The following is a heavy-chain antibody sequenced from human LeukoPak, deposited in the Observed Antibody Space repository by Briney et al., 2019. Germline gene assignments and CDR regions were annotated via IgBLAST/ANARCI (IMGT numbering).Heavy chain of an antibody. CDR1: GFTFSSYG. V-gene: IGHV3-30*18. CDR2: ISYDGSSK. D-gene: IGHD5-24*01. Sequence: PGGSLRLSCAASGFTFSSYGMHWVRQAPGKGLECVAVISYDGSSKYYADSVKGRFTISRDNSKNTLYLQMNSLRAEDTAVYYCAKHVVMRWPPDDAFDIWGQGTMVTVSS. CDR3: AKHVVMRWPPDDAFDI. J-gene: IGHJ3*02.